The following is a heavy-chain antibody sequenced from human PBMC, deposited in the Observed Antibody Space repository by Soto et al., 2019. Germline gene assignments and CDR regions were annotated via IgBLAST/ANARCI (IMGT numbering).Heavy chain of an antibody. CDR1: GFTFSSYA. J-gene: IGHJ6*02. D-gene: IGHD6-13*01. CDR3: ARDFIDPPIAAAGTNYGMDV. Sequence: QVQLVESGGGVVQPGRSLRLSCAASGFTFSSYAMHWVRQAPGKGLEWVAVISYDGSNKYYADSVKGRFTISRDNSKNTLYLQMNSLRAEDMDVYYCARDFIDPPIAAAGTNYGMDVWGQGTMVTVSS. CDR2: ISYDGSNK. V-gene: IGHV3-30-3*01.